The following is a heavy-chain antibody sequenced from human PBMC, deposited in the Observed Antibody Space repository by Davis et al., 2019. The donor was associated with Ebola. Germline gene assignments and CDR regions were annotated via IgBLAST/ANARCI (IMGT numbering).Heavy chain of an antibody. J-gene: IGHJ4*02. CDR3: APLGVAYDY. CDR2: ISYDGSNK. Sequence: GESLKISCAASGFTFSSYPMHWVRQAPGKGLEWVAVISYDGSNKYYADSVKGRFTISRDNSKNTLYLQMNSLRAEDTAVYYCAPLGVAYDYWGQGTLVTVSS. D-gene: IGHD3-3*01. CDR1: GFTFSSYP. V-gene: IGHV3-30-3*01.